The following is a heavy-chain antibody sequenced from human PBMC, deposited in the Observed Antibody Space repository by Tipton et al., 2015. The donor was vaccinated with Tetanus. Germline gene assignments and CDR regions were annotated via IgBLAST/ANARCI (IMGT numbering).Heavy chain of an antibody. CDR2: IYYSGPT. V-gene: IGHV4-34*09. D-gene: IGHD5-12*01. CDR3: ASVYYRGRDRAFDI. Sequence: TLSLTCAVYGGSFSGYYWSWIRQPPGKGLEWIGYIYYSGPTNYNPSLKSRVTISVDTSKNQFSLKLSSVTAADTAVYYCASVYYRGRDRAFDIWGQGTMVSVSS. CDR1: GGSFSGYY. J-gene: IGHJ3*02.